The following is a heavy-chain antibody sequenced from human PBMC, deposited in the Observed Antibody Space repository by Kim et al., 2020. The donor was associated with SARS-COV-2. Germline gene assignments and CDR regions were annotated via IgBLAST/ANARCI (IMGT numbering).Heavy chain of an antibody. CDR1: GFTFSNYP. V-gene: IGHV3-30*04. CDR3: AAPARSSGY. CDR2: ISYDGNSE. D-gene: IGHD6-25*01. Sequence: GGSLRLSCAASGFTFSNYPMHWVRQAPGQGLEWVAVISYDGNSEYYADSVKGRFTISRDNSKNTLDLQMTSLRDEDTAVYYCAAPARSSGYWGQGSLVTVSS. J-gene: IGHJ4*02.